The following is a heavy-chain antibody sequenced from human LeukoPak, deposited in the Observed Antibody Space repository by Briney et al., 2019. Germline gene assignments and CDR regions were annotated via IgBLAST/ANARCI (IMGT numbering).Heavy chain of an antibody. J-gene: IGHJ3*02. CDR3: ARDGQQWLSVPGAFDI. V-gene: IGHV1-18*01. Sequence: ASVKVPCKASGYTFTSYGISWVRQAPGQGLEWMGWISAYNGNTNYAQKLQGRVTMTTDTSTSTAYMELRSLRSDDTAVYYCARDGQQWLSVPGAFDIWGQGTMVTVSS. CDR2: ISAYNGNT. CDR1: GYTFTSYG. D-gene: IGHD6-19*01.